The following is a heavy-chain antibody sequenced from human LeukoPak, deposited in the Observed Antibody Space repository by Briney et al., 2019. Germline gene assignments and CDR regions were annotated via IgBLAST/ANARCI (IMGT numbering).Heavy chain of an antibody. CDR2: IIPKFDLT. CDR3: ARDQNVRGVAAGMEGWFDP. J-gene: IGHJ5*02. D-gene: IGHD1-1*01. CDR1: GDIFSNFV. Sequence: GASVKVSCKTSGDIFSNFVISWVRQAPGQGLEWMARIIPKFDLTKIAQKFEGRVSITADTSTSTAYLELSNVDSDDTAIYYCARDQNVRGVAAGMEGWFDPWGQGTLVTVSS. V-gene: IGHV1-69*04.